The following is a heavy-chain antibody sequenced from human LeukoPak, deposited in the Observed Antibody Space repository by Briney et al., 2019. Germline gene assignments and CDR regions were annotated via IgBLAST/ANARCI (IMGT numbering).Heavy chain of an antibody. CDR1: GLTFSSYS. CDR2: ISSSSITI. V-gene: IGHV3-48*04. D-gene: IGHD3-10*01. CDR3: ARDRGGSCSAIDY. Sequence: GGSLRLSCAASGLTFSSYSLNWVRQAPGEGQEWVSFISSSSITIYYADSVKGRLTISRDNAEKLLYLQMNSLRAEDTAVYYCARDRGGSCSAIDYWGQGTLVTVSS. J-gene: IGHJ4*02.